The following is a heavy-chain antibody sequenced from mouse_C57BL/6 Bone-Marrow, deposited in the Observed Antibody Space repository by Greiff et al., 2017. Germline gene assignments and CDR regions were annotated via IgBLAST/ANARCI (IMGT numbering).Heavy chain of an antibody. J-gene: IGHJ4*01. Sequence: QVQLQQSGAELAKPGASVKLSCKASGYTFTSYWMHWVKQRPGQGLEWIGYINPSSGYTKYNQKLKDKATLTADKSSSTAYMQLSSLTYEDSAVYYCARDAIYYDYDRHGYYYAMDYWGQGTSVTGSS. V-gene: IGHV1-7*01. CDR3: ARDAIYYDYDRHGYYYAMDY. D-gene: IGHD2-4*01. CDR2: INPSSGYT. CDR1: GYTFTSYW.